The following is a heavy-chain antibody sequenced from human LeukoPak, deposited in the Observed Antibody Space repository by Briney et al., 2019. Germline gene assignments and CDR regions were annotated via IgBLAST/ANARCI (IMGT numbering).Heavy chain of an antibody. Sequence: GESLRISCKGSGYSFTRYWIGWVRQMPGKGLEWMGIIYPRDSDTRYSPSFQGQVTISADKSINTAYLQWSSLKASDTAMYYCTRLDCSTSCYPRDAFDIRGQGTMVTVS. D-gene: IGHD2-2*01. J-gene: IGHJ3*02. CDR3: TRLDCSTSCYPRDAFDI. CDR2: IYPRDSDT. CDR1: GYSFTRYW. V-gene: IGHV5-51*01.